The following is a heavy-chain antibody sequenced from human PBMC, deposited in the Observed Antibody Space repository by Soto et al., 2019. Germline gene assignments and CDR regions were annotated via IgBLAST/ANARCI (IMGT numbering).Heavy chain of an antibody. Sequence: ESGGGLVQPGGSLRLSCAASGFSFSTHYMNRVRQTPGKGLEWVSSINRDSTVIKYADSVKGRFTISRDNARNSLSLQMNSLRAEDTAVYYCLNGDYYVGPGTLVTVSS. D-gene: IGHD3-16*01. CDR2: INRDSTVI. V-gene: IGHV3-48*01. CDR3: LNGDYY. CDR1: GFSFSTHY. J-gene: IGHJ4*02.